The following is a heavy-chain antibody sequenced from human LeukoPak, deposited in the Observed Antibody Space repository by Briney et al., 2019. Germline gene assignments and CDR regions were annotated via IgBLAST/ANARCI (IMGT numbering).Heavy chain of an antibody. CDR2: ISGSGDNT. Sequence: QAGGSLRLSCAASGFTFSSYAMSWVRQAPGKGLEWVSGISGSGDNTLYADSVKGRFTISRDNSKNTLYLEMNSLRAEDTAIYYCAKMKGHPLPKYYMDVWGQGTTVTVSS. J-gene: IGHJ6*01. CDR3: AKMKGHPLPKYYMDV. D-gene: IGHD1-26*01. CDR1: GFTFSSYA. V-gene: IGHV3-23*01.